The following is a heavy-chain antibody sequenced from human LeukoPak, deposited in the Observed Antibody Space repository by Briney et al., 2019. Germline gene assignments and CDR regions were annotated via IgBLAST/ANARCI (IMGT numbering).Heavy chain of an antibody. D-gene: IGHD3-16*01. CDR3: ASAYTYVRLGDH. CDR1: GFIFSDYS. Sequence: GGSLRLSCATTGFIFSDYSMSWVRQAPGKGLEWLSFISTSSNTIYYADSVKGRFTVSRDNVKNTLFLQMNSLRVEDTAVYYCASAYTYVRLGDHWGQGTLVTVSS. CDR2: ISTSSNTI. V-gene: IGHV3-48*04. J-gene: IGHJ4*02.